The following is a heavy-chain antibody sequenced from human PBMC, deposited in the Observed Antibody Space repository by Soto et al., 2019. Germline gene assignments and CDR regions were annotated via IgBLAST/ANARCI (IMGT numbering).Heavy chain of an antibody. CDR1: GYTFTSYG. V-gene: IGHV1-18*01. D-gene: IGHD3-10*01. CDR3: ARDRSITMVRGVISRLPNWFDP. J-gene: IGHJ5*02. Sequence: QVQLVQSGAEVKKPGASVKVSCKASGYTFTSYGISWVRQAPGQGLEWMGWISAYNGNTNYAQKLQGRVTMTTDTSTSTAYMELRSLRSDDTAVYYCARDRSITMVRGVISRLPNWFDPWGQGTLVTVSS. CDR2: ISAYNGNT.